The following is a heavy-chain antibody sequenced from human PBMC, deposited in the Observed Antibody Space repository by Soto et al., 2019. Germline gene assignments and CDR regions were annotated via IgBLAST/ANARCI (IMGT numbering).Heavy chain of an antibody. CDR1: GGSISIFGQY. CDR3: ARQGRAAAGGSFFYGWDV. Sequence: QLQLQESGPGLVKPSETLSLTCTVSGGSISIFGQYCAWIRQPPGKGLEWIGSIHYSGSPYYKPSLKSRLTMSVDTSKNQFSRKLSSVTAADTAVYYCARQGRAAAGGSFFYGWDVWGQGTTVTVSS. D-gene: IGHD6-13*01. V-gene: IGHV4-39*01. CDR2: IHYSGSP. J-gene: IGHJ6*02.